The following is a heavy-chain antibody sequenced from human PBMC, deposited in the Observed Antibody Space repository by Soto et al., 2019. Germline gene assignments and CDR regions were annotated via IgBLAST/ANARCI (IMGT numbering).Heavy chain of an antibody. J-gene: IGHJ4*02. CDR3: ARQGPGYNYGHD. CDR1: GFTFSDYY. V-gene: IGHV3-11*03. D-gene: IGHD5-18*01. CDR2: ISSSSSST. Sequence: PGGSLGLSCVASGFTFSDYYMSWIRQAPGRGLEWISYISSSSSSTNYADSVKGRFTISRDNAENSLFLQMNSLTAEDTAIYYCARQGPGYNYGHDWGQGTLVTVSS.